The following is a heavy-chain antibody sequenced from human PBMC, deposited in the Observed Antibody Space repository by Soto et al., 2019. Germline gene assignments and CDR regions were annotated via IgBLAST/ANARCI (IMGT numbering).Heavy chain of an antibody. V-gene: IGHV4-30-4*01. CDR1: GGSISSGDYY. Sequence: PSETLSLTCTVSGGSISSGDYYWSWIRQPPGKGLEWIGYIYYSGSTYYNPSLKSRVTISVDTSKNQFSLKLSSVTAADTAEYYCARAFVQVYWFDPWGQGTLVTVSS. J-gene: IGHJ5*02. CDR2: IYYSGST. D-gene: IGHD1-20*01. CDR3: ARAFVQVYWFDP.